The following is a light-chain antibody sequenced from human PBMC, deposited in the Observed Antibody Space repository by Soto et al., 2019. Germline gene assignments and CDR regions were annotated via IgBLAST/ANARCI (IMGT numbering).Light chain of an antibody. V-gene: IGLV1-44*01. CDR3: AAWDDSLYGRV. CDR1: RSNIGSNP. Sequence: QSVLTQPPSASGTLGQRVTISCSGSRSNIGSNPVNWYQQLPGTAPKLLIDSNNQRPSGVPDRFSGSRSGTSASLAISGLQSEDEADYYCAAWDDSLYGRVFGTGTKVTVL. J-gene: IGLJ1*01. CDR2: SNN.